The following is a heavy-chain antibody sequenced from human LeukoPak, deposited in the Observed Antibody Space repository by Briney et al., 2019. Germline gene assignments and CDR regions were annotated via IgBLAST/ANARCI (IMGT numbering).Heavy chain of an antibody. CDR1: GGSISSYY. J-gene: IGHJ4*02. CDR3: ARHLYYYGSGSRYFDY. V-gene: IGHV4-39*01. Sequence: SETLSLTCTVSGGSISSYYWGWIRQPPGKGLEWIGSMYHTGNIYHNPSLESRASISVDTSKNQFSVRLSSVTAADTAVYYCARHLYYYGSGSRYFDYWGQGTLVTVSS. CDR2: MYHTGNI. D-gene: IGHD3-10*01.